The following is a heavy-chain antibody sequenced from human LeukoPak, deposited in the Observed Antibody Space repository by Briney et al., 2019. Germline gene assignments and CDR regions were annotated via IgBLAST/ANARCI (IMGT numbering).Heavy chain of an antibody. CDR2: MNPNSGNT. Sequence: ASVKVSCKASGYTFTSYDINWVRQATGHGLEWMGWMNPNSGNTGYAQKFQGRVTMTRNTSISTAYMELSSLRSEDTAVYYCARVVHGDYNYGMDVWGQGTTVTVSS. CDR3: ARVVHGDYNYGMDV. CDR1: GYTFTSYD. D-gene: IGHD4-17*01. V-gene: IGHV1-8*01. J-gene: IGHJ6*02.